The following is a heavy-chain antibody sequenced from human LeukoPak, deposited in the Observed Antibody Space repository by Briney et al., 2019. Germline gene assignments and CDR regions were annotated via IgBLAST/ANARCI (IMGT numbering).Heavy chain of an antibody. CDR3: ARDGADNSGYYFGSL. J-gene: IGHJ3*01. CDR1: GFTFTDTY. D-gene: IGHD3-22*01. Sequence: GGSLRLSCAVSGFTFTDTYMTWIRQAPGKGLEWASVIYSGGSPDYADSAKGRFTISSDNSKNTLYLQMNSLRVEDTAVYYCARDGADNSGYYFGSLWGQGTMVTVSS. V-gene: IGHV3-53*01. CDR2: IYSGGSP.